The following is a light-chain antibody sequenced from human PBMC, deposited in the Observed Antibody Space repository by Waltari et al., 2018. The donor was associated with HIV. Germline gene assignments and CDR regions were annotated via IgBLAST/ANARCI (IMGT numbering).Light chain of an antibody. CDR2: LKSDGSH. J-gene: IGLJ3*02. Sequence: QLVLTQSPSASAFLGASVKITCTLNGGLSPYAIAWHQHQPEKGPRYLMKLKSDGSHNREDEIPDRFSASNSGADHHLTISSLQSEDEGYYYCQTWDTGPVFGGGTKLTVL. CDR1: GGLSPYA. V-gene: IGLV4-69*01. CDR3: QTWDTGPV.